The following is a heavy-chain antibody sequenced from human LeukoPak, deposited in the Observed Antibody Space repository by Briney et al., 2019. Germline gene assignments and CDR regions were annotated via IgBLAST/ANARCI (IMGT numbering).Heavy chain of an antibody. CDR3: AREGVNSYGYEAFDY. CDR1: GGSISSYY. Sequence: SGTLSLTCTVSGGSISSYYWSWIRQPPGKGLEWIGYIYYSGSTNYNPSLKSRVTISVDTSKNQFSLKLSSVTAADTAVYYCAREGVNSYGYEAFDYWGQGTLVTVSS. D-gene: IGHD5-18*01. V-gene: IGHV4-59*01. CDR2: IYYSGST. J-gene: IGHJ4*02.